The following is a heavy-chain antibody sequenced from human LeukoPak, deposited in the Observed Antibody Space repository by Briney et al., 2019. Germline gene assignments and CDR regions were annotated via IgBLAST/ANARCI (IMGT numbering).Heavy chain of an antibody. D-gene: IGHD2-2*01. CDR1: GGSISSSSYY. V-gene: IGHV4-39*07. CDR3: ARAHCSSTSCYRLHAFDI. Sequence: PSETLSLTCTVSGGSISSSSYYWGWIRQPPGKGLEWIGSIYYSGSTYYNPFLKSRVTISVDTSKNQFSLKLSSVTAADTAVYYCARAHCSSTSCYRLHAFDIWGQGTMVTVSS. CDR2: IYYSGST. J-gene: IGHJ3*02.